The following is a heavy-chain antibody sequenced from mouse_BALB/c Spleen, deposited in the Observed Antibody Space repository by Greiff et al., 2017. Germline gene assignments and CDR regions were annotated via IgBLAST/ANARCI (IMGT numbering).Heavy chain of an antibody. Sequence: EVQLHQSGAELVKPGASVKLSCTASGFNIKDTYMHWVKQRPEQGLEWIGRIDPANGNTKYDPKFQGKATITADTSSNTAYLQLSSLTSEDTAVYYCASHYYYAMDYWGQGTSVTVSS. V-gene: IGHV14-3*02. CDR2: IDPANGNT. J-gene: IGHJ4*01. CDR1: GFNIKDTY. CDR3: ASHYYYAMDY. D-gene: IGHD1-2*01.